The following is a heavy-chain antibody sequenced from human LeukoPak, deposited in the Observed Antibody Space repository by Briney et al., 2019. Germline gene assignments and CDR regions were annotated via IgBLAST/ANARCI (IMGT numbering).Heavy chain of an antibody. CDR1: GAPLRSHY. Sequence: SETLSLTCSVSGAPLRSHYWAWIRQSPGKGLEWIGHIYFSETTKYNPSLKNRASISADISKNQFSLNLRSVPAADTAVYYCAREGGFYRPLDYSGQGTLVTVAP. D-gene: IGHD3-3*01. J-gene: IGHJ4*02. CDR2: IYFSETT. CDR3: AREGGFYRPLDY. V-gene: IGHV4-59*11.